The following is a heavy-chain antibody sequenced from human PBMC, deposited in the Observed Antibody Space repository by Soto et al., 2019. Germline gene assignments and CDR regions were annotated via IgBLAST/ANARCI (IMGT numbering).Heavy chain of an antibody. D-gene: IGHD1-26*01. J-gene: IGHJ4*02. CDR2: INHRGST. CDR1: GASLSSSRW. V-gene: IGHV4-4*02. CDR3: VRDDSPSGSYFY. Sequence: QVQLQESGPGLVKPSGTLSLTCAVSGASLSSSRWWSWVRQPPGKGLEWIGEINHRGSTNTKPSLKSRVTISVDKARNQFSLKLTSLTAADTAVYYCVRDDSPSGSYFYWGQGILVTVSS.